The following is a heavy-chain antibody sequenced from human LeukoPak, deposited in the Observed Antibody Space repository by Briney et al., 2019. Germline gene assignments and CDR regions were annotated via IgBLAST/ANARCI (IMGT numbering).Heavy chain of an antibody. D-gene: IGHD3-22*01. CDR2: ISAVGAIT. V-gene: IGHV3-48*03. J-gene: IGHJ4*02. CDR1: GFIFGDYQ. Sequence: PGGSLRLSCVVSGFIFGDYQRNWVRLAPGKGLEWVSYISAVGAITHYADSVSGRFIISRDNAQNSLFLQMDRLRAEDTALYYCARQRFYDNSGYSNFDSWGQGILVTVSS. CDR3: ARQRFYDNSGYSNFDS.